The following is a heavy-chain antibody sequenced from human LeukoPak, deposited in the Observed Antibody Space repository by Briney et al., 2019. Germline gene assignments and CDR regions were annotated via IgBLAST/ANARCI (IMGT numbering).Heavy chain of an antibody. CDR2: IYYSGST. CDR1: GGSISSYY. Sequence: SETLSLTCTVSGGSISSYYWSWIRQPPGKGLEWIGYIYYSGSTNYNPSLKSRVTISVDTPKNQFSLKLSSVTAADTAVYYCARARTYYYDMGAFDIWGQGTMVTVSS. J-gene: IGHJ3*02. CDR3: ARARTYYYDMGAFDI. V-gene: IGHV4-59*01. D-gene: IGHD3-22*01.